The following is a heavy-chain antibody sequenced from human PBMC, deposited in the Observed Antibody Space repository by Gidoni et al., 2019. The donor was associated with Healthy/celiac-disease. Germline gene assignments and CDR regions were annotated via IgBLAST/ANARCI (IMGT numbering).Heavy chain of an antibody. CDR3: ARAGYSSGWYFDY. V-gene: IGHV3-30-3*01. CDR2: ISYDGSNK. CDR1: GFPFSSYA. J-gene: IGHJ4*02. Sequence: QVQLVESGGGVVQPGRSLRLSCAASGFPFSSYAMHWVRQAPGKGLEWVAVISYDGSNKYYADSVKGRFTISRDNSKNTLYLQMNSLRAEDTAVYYCARAGYSSGWYFDYWGQGTLVTVSS. D-gene: IGHD6-19*01.